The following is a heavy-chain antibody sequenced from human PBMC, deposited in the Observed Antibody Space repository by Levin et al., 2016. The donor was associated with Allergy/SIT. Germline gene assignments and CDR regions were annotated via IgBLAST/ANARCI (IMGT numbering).Heavy chain of an antibody. CDR3: ARLLRYTPYYFDY. Sequence: WVRQAPGQGLEWMGWISAFNGHTNFAQKLQGRVTMTTDTSTSTAYMELRSLRSDDTAVYYCARLLRYTPYYFDYWGQGTLVTVSS. CDR2: ISAFNGHT. V-gene: IGHV1-18*01. D-gene: IGHD3-9*01. J-gene: IGHJ4*02.